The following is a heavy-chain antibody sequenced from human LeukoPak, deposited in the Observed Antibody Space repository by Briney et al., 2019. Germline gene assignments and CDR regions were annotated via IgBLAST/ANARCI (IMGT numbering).Heavy chain of an antibody. CDR2: IYYSGST. CDR1: GGSISSSSYY. J-gene: IGHJ6*02. CDR3: ARHLDCGGDCYSGYYYGMDV. Sequence: SETLSLTCTVSGGSISSSSYYWGWIRQPPGKGLEWIGSIYYSGSTYYNPSLKSRVTISVDTSKNQFSLKLSSVTAADTAVYYCARHLDCGGDCYSGYYYGMDVWGQGTTVTVSS. V-gene: IGHV4-39*01. D-gene: IGHD2-21*02.